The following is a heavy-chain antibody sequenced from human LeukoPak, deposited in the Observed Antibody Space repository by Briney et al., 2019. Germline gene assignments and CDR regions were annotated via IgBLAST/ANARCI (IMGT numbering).Heavy chain of an antibody. D-gene: IGHD6-13*01. J-gene: IGHJ4*02. CDR2: TYISGST. V-gene: IGHV4-4*07. Sequence: SETLSLTCTVSGGSISNYYWSWIRQPAGKGLEWIGHTYISGSTNYNPSLKSRVTMSVDTSKNQFSLKLSSVTAADTAVYYCARARSSTGDFDYWGQGTLVTVSS. CDR3: ARARSSTGDFDY. CDR1: GGSISNYY.